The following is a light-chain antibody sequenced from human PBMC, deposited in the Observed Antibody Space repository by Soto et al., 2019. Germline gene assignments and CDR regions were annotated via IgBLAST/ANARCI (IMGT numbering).Light chain of an antibody. CDR3: QQYTNWWT. Sequence: EIVMTQSPATLSVSPGERATLSCRASQSVSNNLAWYQKKPGQAPRLLIYGASTRAPGIPARFSGSGSGTQFTLTISSLQSEYFAVYYCQQYTNWWTFGQGTRVEIK. CDR2: GAS. J-gene: IGKJ1*01. CDR1: QSVSNN. V-gene: IGKV3-15*01.